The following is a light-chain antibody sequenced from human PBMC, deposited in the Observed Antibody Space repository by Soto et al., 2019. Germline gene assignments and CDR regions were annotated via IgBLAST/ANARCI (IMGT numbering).Light chain of an antibody. V-gene: IGKV1-27*01. CDR3: QKYNSAPI. CDR1: QGISNY. CDR2: AAS. Sequence: DIQMTQSPSSLSASVGDRVTITCRASQGISNYLAGYQQKPGKVPKLLIYAASTLQSGVPSRFSGSGAGTDFTLTISSLQPEDVATYYCQKYNSAPIFGQGTKVEIK. J-gene: IGKJ1*01.